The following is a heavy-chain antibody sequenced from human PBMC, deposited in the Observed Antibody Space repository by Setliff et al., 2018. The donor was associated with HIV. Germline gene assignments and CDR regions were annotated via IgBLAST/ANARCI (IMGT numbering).Heavy chain of an antibody. D-gene: IGHD3-10*02. CDR3: ARSSITMFIDY. Sequence: SETLSLTCTVSGDSIGTYYWSWIRQPPGKGLEWIGHIYNSESTKYNPSLKSRVTISVDTSTNQFSLKLTSVTAADTAVYYCARSSITMFIDYWGQGTLVTVS. CDR1: GDSIGTYY. CDR2: IYNSEST. V-gene: IGHV4-59*08. J-gene: IGHJ4*02.